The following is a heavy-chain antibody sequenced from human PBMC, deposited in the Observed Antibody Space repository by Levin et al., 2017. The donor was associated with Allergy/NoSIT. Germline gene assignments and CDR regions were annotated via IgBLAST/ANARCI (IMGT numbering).Heavy chain of an antibody. CDR3: AGAKQWLAYDM. D-gene: IGHD6-19*01. CDR2: AYNSGST. V-gene: IGHV4-59*08. Sequence: SQTLSLTCTVSGVSVSTYYWTWIRQSPGKGLEWIGSAYNSGSTTYNPSLKSRITISMDTSKNHLSLQVTSMTAADTAVYTCAGAKQWLAYDMWGQGTLVTVSS. J-gene: IGHJ3*02. CDR1: GVSVSTYY.